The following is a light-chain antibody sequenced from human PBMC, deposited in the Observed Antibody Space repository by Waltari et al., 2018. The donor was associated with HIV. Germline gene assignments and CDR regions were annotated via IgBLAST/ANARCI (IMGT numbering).Light chain of an antibody. J-gene: IGLJ3*02. CDR2: RNN. V-gene: IGLV1-47*01. Sequence: QSVLTQPPSASGTPGQRVTISCSGSSSNIGSNYVYWYQQLPGTAPKLLIYRNNQLPSGVPARFSGAKSVTSASLAISGLRSEDEADDYCAAWDDSLSGRVFGGGTKLTVL. CDR1: SSNIGSNY. CDR3: AAWDDSLSGRV.